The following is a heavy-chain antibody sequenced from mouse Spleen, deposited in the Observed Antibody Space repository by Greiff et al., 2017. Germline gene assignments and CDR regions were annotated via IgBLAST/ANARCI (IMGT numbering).Heavy chain of an antibody. CDR3: TRDYGDYVYAMDY. D-gene: IGHD2-13*01. J-gene: IGHJ4*01. Sequence: EVMLVESGGGLVQPGGSMKLSCAASGFTFSDAWMDWVRQSPEKGLEWVAEIRNKANNHATYYAESVKGRFTISRDDSKSSVYLQMNSLRAEDTGIYYCTRDYGDYVYAMDYWGQGTSVTVSS. CDR2: IRNKANNHAT. CDR1: GFTFSDAW. V-gene: IGHV6-6*01.